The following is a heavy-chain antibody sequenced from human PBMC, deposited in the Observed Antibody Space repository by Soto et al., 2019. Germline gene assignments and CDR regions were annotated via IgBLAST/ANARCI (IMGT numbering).Heavy chain of an antibody. D-gene: IGHD3-22*01. Sequence: GGSLRLSCAASGFTFSDYYMNWVRQAPGKGLEWVSSISSSSSYISYADSVRGRFTISRDNAKNSLYLQMNSLRAEDTAVYYCARDPPDYYYSSGYYVGYWGQGTLVTVSS. V-gene: IGHV3-21*01. CDR2: ISSSSSYI. J-gene: IGHJ4*02. CDR1: GFTFSDYY. CDR3: ARDPPDYYYSSGYYVGY.